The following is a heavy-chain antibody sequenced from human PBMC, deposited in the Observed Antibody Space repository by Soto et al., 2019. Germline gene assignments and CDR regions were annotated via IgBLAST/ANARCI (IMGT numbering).Heavy chain of an antibody. D-gene: IGHD4-17*01. V-gene: IGHV3-33*01. CDR3: ARDTTVNYRGVGY. CDR2: IWYDGSNK. CDR1: GFTFSSYG. J-gene: IGHJ4*02. Sequence: QVQLVESGGGVVQPGRSLRLSCAASGFTFSSYGMHWVRQARGKGLEWVAVIWYDGSNKYYADSVKGRFTISRDNSKNALYLQMNSLRAEDTAVYYCARDTTVNYRGVGYWGQGTLVTVSS.